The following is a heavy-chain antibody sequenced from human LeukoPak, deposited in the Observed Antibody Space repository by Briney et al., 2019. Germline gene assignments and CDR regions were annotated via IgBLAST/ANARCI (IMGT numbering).Heavy chain of an antibody. CDR1: GFTFSSYG. CDR2: ISYDGSNK. CDR3: AKESRYLSRTRYYYGMDV. V-gene: IGHV3-30*18. J-gene: IGHJ6*04. Sequence: GGSLRLSCAASGFTFSSYGMHWVRQAPGKGLEWVAVISYDGSNKYYADSVKGRFTISRDNSKNTLYLQMNSLRAEDTAVYYCAKESRYLSRTRYYYGMDVWGKGTTVTVSS. D-gene: IGHD3-9*01.